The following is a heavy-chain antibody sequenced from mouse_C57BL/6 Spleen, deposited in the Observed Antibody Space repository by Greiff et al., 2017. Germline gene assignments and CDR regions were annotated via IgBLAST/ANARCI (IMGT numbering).Heavy chain of an antibody. D-gene: IGHD4-1*01. J-gene: IGHJ2*01. V-gene: IGHV1-69*01. Sequence: QVQLQQPGAELVMPGASVKLSCKASGYTFTSYWMHWVKQRPGQGLEWIGEIDPSDSYTNYNQKFKGKSTLTVDKSSSTAYMQLSSLTSEDSAVYYCARWKLVLDYWGQGTTLTVSS. CDR2: IDPSDSYT. CDR3: ARWKLVLDY. CDR1: GYTFTSYW.